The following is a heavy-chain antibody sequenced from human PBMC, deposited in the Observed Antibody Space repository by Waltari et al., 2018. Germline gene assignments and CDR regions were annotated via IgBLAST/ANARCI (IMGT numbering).Heavy chain of an antibody. CDR3: ASDVGLRDYGSIY. D-gene: IGHD3-10*01. V-gene: IGHV1-69*05. CDR2: IIRIVWTA. CDR1: GGTFSSYA. Sequence: QVQLVQSGAEVKKPGSSVKVSCKASGGTFSSYAISWVRQAPGQGLEWVGGIIRIVWTANYAQKVQGRVTITTDESTSTAYMDLSSLRSEDTAVYYCASDVGLRDYGSIYWGQGTLVTVAS. J-gene: IGHJ4*02.